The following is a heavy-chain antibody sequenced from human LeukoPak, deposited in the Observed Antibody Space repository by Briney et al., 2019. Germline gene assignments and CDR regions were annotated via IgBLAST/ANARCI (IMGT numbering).Heavy chain of an antibody. Sequence: SETLSLTCTVSGGSISSYYWSWIRQPPGKGLEWIGYIYYSGSTNYNPSLKSRVTISVDTSKNQFSLKLSSVTAADTAVYYCARETSDYYDSSGYYGFDYWGQGTLVTVSS. CDR2: IYYSGST. V-gene: IGHV4-59*01. J-gene: IGHJ4*02. CDR1: GGSISSYY. CDR3: ARETSDYYDSSGYYGFDY. D-gene: IGHD3-22*01.